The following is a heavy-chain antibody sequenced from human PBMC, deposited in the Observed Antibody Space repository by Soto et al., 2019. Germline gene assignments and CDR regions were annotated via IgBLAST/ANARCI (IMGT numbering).Heavy chain of an antibody. J-gene: IGHJ4*02. CDR1: GFTVTINY. Sequence: EVQVVEYGGGLIQPGGSLRLSCAVSGFTVTINYMSWFRQAPGKGLEWVSVIYSGGSTYYADSVKGRFTISRDTSKNTLYLPMNSLRGEDTAVYYCHGYGYWGQGTLVTVSS. CDR3: HGYGY. D-gene: IGHD5-12*01. V-gene: IGHV3-53*01. CDR2: IYSGGST.